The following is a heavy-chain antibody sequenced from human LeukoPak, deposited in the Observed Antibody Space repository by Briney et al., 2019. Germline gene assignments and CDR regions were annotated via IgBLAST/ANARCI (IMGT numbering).Heavy chain of an antibody. V-gene: IGHV4-39*07. CDR2: INHSGST. Sequence: KSSETLSLTCTVSGGSISSSSYYWGWIRQPPGKGLEWIGKINHSGSTNYSPSLKSRVTISIDTSKNQFSLKLNSMTAADTAVYYCARGEGARDGYNYEGPFYFDYWGQGTLVTVSS. J-gene: IGHJ4*02. D-gene: IGHD5-24*01. CDR3: ARGEGARDGYNYEGPFYFDY. CDR1: GGSISSSSYY.